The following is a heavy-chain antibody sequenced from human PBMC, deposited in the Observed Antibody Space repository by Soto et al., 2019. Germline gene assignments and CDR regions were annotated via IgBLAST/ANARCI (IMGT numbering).Heavy chain of an antibody. Sequence: PSETLSLTCTVSGGSISSYYWSWIRQPPGKGLEWIGYIYYSGSTNYNPSLKSRVTISVDTSKNQFSLKLSSVTAADTAVYYCARARRDDLYYFDYWGQGTLVTVSS. CDR2: IYYSGST. CDR1: GGSISSYY. V-gene: IGHV4-59*01. J-gene: IGHJ4*02. CDR3: ARARRDDLYYFDY.